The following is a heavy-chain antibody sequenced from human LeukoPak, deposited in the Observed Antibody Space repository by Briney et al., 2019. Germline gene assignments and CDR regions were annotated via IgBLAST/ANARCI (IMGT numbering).Heavy chain of an antibody. J-gene: IGHJ4*02. CDR2: IKEDGSET. D-gene: IGHD6-19*01. CDR1: GFIFKKYW. Sequence: GGSLRLSCVASGFIFKKYWMNWVRQVPGKGLECLANIKEDGSETYYADSVKGRFTISRDNPKNLLFLQINSLRVEDTAVYYCARDRVGAVAGYFDYWGQGTLVTVSS. V-gene: IGHV3-7*01. CDR3: ARDRVGAVAGYFDY.